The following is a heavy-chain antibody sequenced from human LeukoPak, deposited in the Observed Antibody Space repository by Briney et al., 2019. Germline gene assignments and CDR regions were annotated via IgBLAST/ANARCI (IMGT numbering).Heavy chain of an antibody. Sequence: GGSQRLSCAASGFTFSSYDMHWVRQATGKGLEWVSAIGTAGDTYYPGSVKGRFTISRDNSKNTLYLQMNSLRAEDTAVYYCARTMGKRNYFDYWGQGTLVTVSS. D-gene: IGHD3-10*01. CDR3: ARTMGKRNYFDY. V-gene: IGHV3-13*01. CDR2: IGTAGDT. CDR1: GFTFSSYD. J-gene: IGHJ4*02.